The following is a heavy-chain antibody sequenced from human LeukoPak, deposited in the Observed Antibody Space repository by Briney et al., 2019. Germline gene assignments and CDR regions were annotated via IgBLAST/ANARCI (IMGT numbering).Heavy chain of an antibody. D-gene: IGHD6-19*01. CDR1: GFTFSSYG. Sequence: GRSLRLSCAASGFTFSSYGMHWVRQAPGKGLEWVAVISYDGSNKYYADSVKGRSTISRDNSKNTLYLQMNSLRAEDTAVYYCAKVPPSSPQWVYFDYWGQGTLVTVSS. V-gene: IGHV3-30*18. J-gene: IGHJ4*02. CDR2: ISYDGSNK. CDR3: AKVPPSSPQWVYFDY.